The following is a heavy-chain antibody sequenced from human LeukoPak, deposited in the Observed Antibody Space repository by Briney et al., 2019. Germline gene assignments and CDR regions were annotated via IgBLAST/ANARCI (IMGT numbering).Heavy chain of an antibody. CDR1: GGTFSSYA. V-gene: IGHV1-69*05. CDR3: ARSFDSSGYYYVNWFDP. Sequence: SVKVSCKASGGTFSSYAISWVRQAPGQGLEWMGGIIPVFGTANYAQKFQGRVTITTDESTSTAYMELSSLRSEDTAVYYCARSFDSSGYYYVNWFDPWGQGTLVTVSS. CDR2: IIPVFGTA. J-gene: IGHJ5*02. D-gene: IGHD3-22*01.